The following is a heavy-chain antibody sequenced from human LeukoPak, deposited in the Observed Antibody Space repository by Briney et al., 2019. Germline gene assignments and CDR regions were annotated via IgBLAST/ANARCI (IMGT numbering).Heavy chain of an antibody. CDR3: ARDGYGFGAFDY. Sequence: GGSLRLSCAASGFTFSRSWIQWVRQAPGKGLVWVSCISTDGAKTIYADSVKGRFTISRDNAKNTLFLQMNSPRAEDTAVYYCARDGYGFGAFDYWGQGTLVTVSS. CDR1: GFTFSRSW. J-gene: IGHJ4*02. D-gene: IGHD5-18*01. V-gene: IGHV3-74*01. CDR2: ISTDGAKT.